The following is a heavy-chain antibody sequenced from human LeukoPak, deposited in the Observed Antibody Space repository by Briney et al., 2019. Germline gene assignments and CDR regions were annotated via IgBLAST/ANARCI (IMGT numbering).Heavy chain of an antibody. Sequence: ASVKVSCKVSGYSLSELSRHLVRQAPGKGLEWMGGFDPEEVETVYAQKFQGRVTMTEDTSTDTAYLELGSLRSEHTAAYYCAIRGNDDFDIWGQGRMVTVSS. V-gene: IGHV1-24*01. CDR1: GYSLSELS. D-gene: IGHD3-3*02. CDR2: FDPEEVET. J-gene: IGHJ3*02. CDR3: AIRGNDDFDI.